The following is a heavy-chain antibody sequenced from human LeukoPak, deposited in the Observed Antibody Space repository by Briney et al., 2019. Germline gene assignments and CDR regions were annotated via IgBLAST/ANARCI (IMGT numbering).Heavy chain of an antibody. CDR3: ARHFRMAEGLDY. D-gene: IGHD2-8*01. CDR2: IYYSGST. V-gene: IGHV4-39*01. CDR1: GGSISSSSYY. J-gene: IGHJ4*02. Sequence: SETLSLTCTVSGGSISSSSYYWGWIRQPPGKGLEWIGNIYYSGSTYYNPSLKSRVIISVDTSKNQFSLKLSSETAADTAVYYCARHFRMAEGLDYWGQGTLVTVSS.